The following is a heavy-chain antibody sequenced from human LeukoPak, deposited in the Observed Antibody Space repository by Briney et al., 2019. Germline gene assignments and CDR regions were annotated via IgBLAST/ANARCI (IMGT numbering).Heavy chain of an antibody. Sequence: SVKVSCKASGGTFSSYAISWVRQAPGQGLEWMGGIIPIFGTANYAQKFQGRVTITTDESTSTAYMELSSLRSEDTAVYYCARGTGCTGGSCSYYGMDVWGQGTTVTVSS. CDR2: IIPIFGTA. CDR1: GGTFSSYA. CDR3: ARGTGCTGGSCSYYGMDV. V-gene: IGHV1-69*05. D-gene: IGHD2-15*01. J-gene: IGHJ6*02.